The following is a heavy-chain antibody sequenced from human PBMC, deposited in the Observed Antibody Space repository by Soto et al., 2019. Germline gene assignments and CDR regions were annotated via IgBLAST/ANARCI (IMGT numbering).Heavy chain of an antibody. J-gene: IGHJ4*02. Sequence: QVQLVQSGAEVKKPGSSVKVSCKASGGTFSSYAISWVRQAPGQGLEWMGGIIPIFGTANYAQKFQGRVTITADKPTSTAYVGLSSLRSEDTAVYCWGRVGAGFGGIDYWGQGTLVTVSS. CDR1: GGTFSSYA. D-gene: IGHD3-10*01. V-gene: IGHV1-69*06. CDR2: IIPIFGTA. CDR3: GRVGAGFGGIDY.